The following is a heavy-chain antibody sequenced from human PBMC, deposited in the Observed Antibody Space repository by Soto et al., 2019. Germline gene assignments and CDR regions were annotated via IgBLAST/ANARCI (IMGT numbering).Heavy chain of an antibody. CDR1: GGTFSSYA. CDR3: ARAWGFPYYFDY. V-gene: IGHV1-69*13. CDR2: IIPIFGTA. Sequence: SVKVSCEASGGTFSSYAISWVRQAPGQGLEWMGGIIPIFGTANYAQKFQGRVTITADESASTAYMELSSLRSEDTAVYYCARAWGFPYYFDYWGQGTLVTVSS. D-gene: IGHD7-27*01. J-gene: IGHJ4*02.